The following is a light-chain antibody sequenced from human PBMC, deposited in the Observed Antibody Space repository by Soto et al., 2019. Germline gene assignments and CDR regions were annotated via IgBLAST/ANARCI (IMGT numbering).Light chain of an antibody. CDR3: LQNYKFPLT. J-gene: IGKJ3*01. CDR2: AAS. Sequence: AIPMTQSPSSLSASVGDRVTITCRASQDIRNDLGWYQQKRGKAPKLLIYAASSLQSGVPSRFSGSGSGTDFTLTISSLQPEDFATYYCLQNYKFPLTFGPGTKGDI. V-gene: IGKV1-6*01. CDR1: QDIRND.